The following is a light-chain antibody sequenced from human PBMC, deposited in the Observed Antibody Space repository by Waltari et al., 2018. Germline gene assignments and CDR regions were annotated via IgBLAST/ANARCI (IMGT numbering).Light chain of an antibody. CDR1: SSDVGSSTY. Sequence: SALAQPRSVSGSPGQSVPISCTGTSSDVGSSTYVSWYQQHPGRVPKHIIYDVFERPSGVPDRFSGSKSGNTASLTISCLQAEDEADYYCYSYAVSNSVVFGGGTKVTVL. CDR3: YSYAVSNSVV. CDR2: DVF. V-gene: IGLV2-11*01. J-gene: IGLJ2*01.